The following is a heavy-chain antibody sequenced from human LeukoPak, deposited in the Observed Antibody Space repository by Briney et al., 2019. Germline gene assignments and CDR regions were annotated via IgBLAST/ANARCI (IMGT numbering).Heavy chain of an antibody. CDR1: GGSISSSSYY. J-gene: IGHJ5*02. V-gene: IGHV4-39*01. D-gene: IGHD6-19*01. Sequence: PSETLSLTCTVSGGSISSSSYYWGWIRQPPGKGLEWIGSIYYSGSTYYNPSLKSRVTISVDTSKNQSPLKLSSVTAADTAVYYCARHPIAVAVCWFDPWGQGTLVTVSS. CDR3: ARHPIAVAVCWFDP. CDR2: IYYSGST.